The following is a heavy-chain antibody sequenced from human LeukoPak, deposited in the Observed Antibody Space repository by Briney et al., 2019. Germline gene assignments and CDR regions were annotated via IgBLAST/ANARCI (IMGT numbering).Heavy chain of an antibody. CDR3: AKNRDSSDYPRDFDY. CDR2: IRHDGSYQ. D-gene: IGHD6-19*01. Sequence: GSLRLSCAASRFTFSSYGMHWVRQTPGKGLEWVAFIRHDGSYQQYADSVKGRFTVSRDNSKDTVYLQMNSLRTEDTAVYYCAKNRDSSDYPRDFDYWGQGTLVTVSS. V-gene: IGHV3-30*02. CDR1: RFTFSSYG. J-gene: IGHJ4*02.